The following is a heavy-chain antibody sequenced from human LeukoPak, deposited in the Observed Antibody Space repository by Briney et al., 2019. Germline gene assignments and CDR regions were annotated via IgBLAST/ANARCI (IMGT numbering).Heavy chain of an antibody. CDR3: ARRRDYYDSSFSYAFDI. CDR1: GGSISSYY. J-gene: IGHJ3*02. V-gene: IGHV4-59*08. CDR2: IYYSGST. Sequence: SETLSLTCTVSGGSISSYYWSWIRQPPGKGLEWIGYIYYSGSTNYNPSLKSRVTISVDTSKNQFSLKLSSVTAVDTAVYYCARRRDYYDSSFSYAFDIWGQGTMVTVSS. D-gene: IGHD3-22*01.